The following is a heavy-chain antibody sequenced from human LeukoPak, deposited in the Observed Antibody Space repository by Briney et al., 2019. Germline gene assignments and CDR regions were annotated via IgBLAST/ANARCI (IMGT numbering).Heavy chain of an antibody. V-gene: IGHV3-7*01. CDR1: GFTFSSYR. CDR2: IKQDGSEK. D-gene: IGHD6-13*01. Sequence: GGSLRLSCAASGFTFSSYRMSWVRQAPGKGLEWVANIKQDGSEKYYVDSVKGRFTISRDNAKNSLYLQMNSLRAEDTAVYYCARDSSSWYFDYWGQGTLVTVYS. J-gene: IGHJ4*02. CDR3: ARDSSSWYFDY.